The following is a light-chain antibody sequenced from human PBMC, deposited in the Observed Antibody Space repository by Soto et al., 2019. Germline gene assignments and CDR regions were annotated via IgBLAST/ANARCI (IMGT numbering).Light chain of an antibody. CDR1: PSDIGAYNY. CDR3: GSYTITSTLMI. V-gene: IGLV2-14*03. CDR2: DVT. Sequence: QSDLTQPASVSGSPGQSITISCSGTPSDIGAYNYVSWYQHLPGKAPEVIIYDVTNRPSGVSSRFSGSKSGTTASLTISGLQALDEANYYCGSYTITSTLMIFGGGTNLPVL. J-gene: IGLJ2*01.